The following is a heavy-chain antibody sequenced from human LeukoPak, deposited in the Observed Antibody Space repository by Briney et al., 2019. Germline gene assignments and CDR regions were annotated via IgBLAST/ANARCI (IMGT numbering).Heavy chain of an antibody. D-gene: IGHD6-6*01. CDR1: GFSFSNYA. Sequence: GGSLRLSCAASGFSFSNYAMSWVRQAPGQGLEWVSAISYSGGSTYYADSVKGRFTISRDSSRNTLYLQMDSLRADDTAIYYCAKDWGGYSSSSFDYWGRGILVTVSS. J-gene: IGHJ4*02. CDR3: AKDWGGYSSSSFDY. V-gene: IGHV3-23*01. CDR2: ISYSGGST.